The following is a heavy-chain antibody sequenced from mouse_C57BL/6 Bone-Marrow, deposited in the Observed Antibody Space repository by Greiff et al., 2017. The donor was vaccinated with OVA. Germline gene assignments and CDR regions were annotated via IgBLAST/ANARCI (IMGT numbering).Heavy chain of an antibody. D-gene: IGHD2-3*01. V-gene: IGHV5-12*01. CDR2: ISNGGGST. J-gene: IGHJ3*01. Sequence: EVKLVESGGGLVQPGGSLKLSCAASGFTFSDYYMYWVRQTPEKRLEWVAYISNGGGSTYYPDTVKGRFTISRDNAKNTRDLQMSRLKSEDTAMYYCARQLDGYRFAYWGQGTLVTVSA. CDR3: ARQLDGYRFAY. CDR1: GFTFSDYY.